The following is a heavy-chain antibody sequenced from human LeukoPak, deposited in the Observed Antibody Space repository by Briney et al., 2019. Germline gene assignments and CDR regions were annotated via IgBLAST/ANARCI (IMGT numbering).Heavy chain of an antibody. CDR3: ARDSAGAPGGAFDI. CDR1: GGSFSGYY. J-gene: IGHJ3*02. CDR2: INHSGST. D-gene: IGHD1-26*01. Sequence: SETLSLTCAVYGGSFSGYYWSWIRQPPGKGLEWIGEINHSGSTNYNPSLKSRVTISVDTSKNQFSLKLSSVTAADTAVYYCARDSAGAPGGAFDIWGQGTMVTVSS. V-gene: IGHV4-34*01.